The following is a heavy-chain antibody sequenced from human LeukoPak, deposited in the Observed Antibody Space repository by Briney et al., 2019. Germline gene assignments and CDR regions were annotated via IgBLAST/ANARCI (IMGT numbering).Heavy chain of an antibody. CDR2: IKQDGSEK. J-gene: IGHJ4*02. D-gene: IGHD3-22*01. CDR3: ARYSSGPYYFDY. CDR1: GFTFGSYW. Sequence: GGSLRLSCAASGFTFGSYWMSWVRQAPGKGLEWVANIKQDGSEKYYVDSVKGRFTISRDNAKNSLYLQMNSPRAEDTAVYYCARYSSGPYYFDYWGQGTLVTVSS. V-gene: IGHV3-7*01.